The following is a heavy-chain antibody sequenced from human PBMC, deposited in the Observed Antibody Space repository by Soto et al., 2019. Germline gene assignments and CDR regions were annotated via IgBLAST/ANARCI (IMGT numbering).Heavy chain of an antibody. CDR1: GGSISSYY. CDR2: IYYSGST. V-gene: IGHV4-59*01. J-gene: IGHJ4*02. D-gene: IGHD3-22*01. Sequence: LSLTCTVSGGSISSYYWSWIRQPPGKGLEWIGYIYYSGSTNYNPSLKSRVTISVDTSKNQFSLKLSSVTAADTAVYYCARGGHYYDSSGSRRVYFDYWGQGTLVTVSS. CDR3: ARGGHYYDSSGSRRVYFDY.